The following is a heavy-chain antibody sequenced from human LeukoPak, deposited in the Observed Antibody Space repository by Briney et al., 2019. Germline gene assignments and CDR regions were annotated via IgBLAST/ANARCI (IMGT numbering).Heavy chain of an antibody. D-gene: IGHD1-26*01. CDR3: AKDSSVWVVGAISFFDY. V-gene: IGHV3-30*18. CDR2: ISHDGSNK. CDR1: GFTFSNYG. Sequence: PGGSLRLSCAASGFTFSNYGLHWVRQAPGKGLEWVAVISHDGSNKYYTDSVKGRFTISRDNSKNTLYLQMNSLRTEDTAVYYCAKDSSVWVVGAISFFDYWGQGTLVTVSS. J-gene: IGHJ4*02.